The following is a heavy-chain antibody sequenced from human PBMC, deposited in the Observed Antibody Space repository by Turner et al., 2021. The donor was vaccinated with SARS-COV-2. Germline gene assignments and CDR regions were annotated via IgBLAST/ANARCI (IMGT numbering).Heavy chain of an antibody. CDR3: ARETVNNWVDP. J-gene: IGHJ5*02. V-gene: IGHV4-59*01. CDR1: GASINSYY. D-gene: IGHD2-21*02. CDR2: IYYRGST. Sequence: QVLLQESGPGLVKPSETLSLTCTVSGASINSYYWAWIRQPPGKRLEWIGYIYYRGSTNYNPSLKSRVTISVDTSKNQFSLKLTSVTAADTALYYCARETVNNWVDPWGQGTLVTVSS.